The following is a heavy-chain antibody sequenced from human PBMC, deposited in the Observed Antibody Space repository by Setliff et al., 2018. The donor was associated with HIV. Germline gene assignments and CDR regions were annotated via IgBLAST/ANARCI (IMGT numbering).Heavy chain of an antibody. Sequence: KPSETLSLTCTVAGGAITGHYWSWIRQPPRKGLEWIGYIHYSGSSNYNPSLKSRVSIPVDTSKKQVSLKLRSVTAADTAVYYCARGLTIFGVATPGIYSFMDVWGKGTTVTVSS. V-gene: IGHV4-59*11. CDR3: ARGLTIFGVATPGIYSFMDV. J-gene: IGHJ6*03. CDR2: IHYSGSS. CDR1: GGAITGHY. D-gene: IGHD3-3*01.